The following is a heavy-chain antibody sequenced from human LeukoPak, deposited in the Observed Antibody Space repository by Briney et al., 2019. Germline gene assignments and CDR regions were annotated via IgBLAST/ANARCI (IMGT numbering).Heavy chain of an antibody. CDR1: GYTFTNSA. CDR2: INPGNGNT. V-gene: IGHV1-3*01. Sequence: GASVKVSCKASGYTFTNSAIHWLRQAPGQGLEWMGWINPGNGNTKYSQKFQGRVTITRNTSISTAYMELSSLRSEDTAVYYCARGLPTGESSSWYGKEDRGFDYWGQGTLVTVSS. D-gene: IGHD6-13*01. J-gene: IGHJ4*02. CDR3: ARGLPTGESSSWYGKEDRGFDY.